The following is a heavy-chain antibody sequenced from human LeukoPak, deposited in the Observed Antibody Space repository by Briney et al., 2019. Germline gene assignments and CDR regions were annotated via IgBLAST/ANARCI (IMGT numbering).Heavy chain of an antibody. CDR2: ISYDGSNK. D-gene: IGHD3-22*01. CDR3: ARGPMIVVDAEHTFDY. CDR1: GFTFSTYA. Sequence: PGGSLRLSCAASGFTFSTYAVHWVRQAPGKGLEWVAVISYDGSNKYYADSVKGRFTISRDNSKNTLYLQMNSLRPEDTAVYYCARGPMIVVDAEHTFDYWGQGTLVTVSS. V-gene: IGHV3-30-3*01. J-gene: IGHJ4*02.